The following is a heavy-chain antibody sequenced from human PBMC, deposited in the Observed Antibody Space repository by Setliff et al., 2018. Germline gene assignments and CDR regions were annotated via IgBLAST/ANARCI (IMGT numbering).Heavy chain of an antibody. Sequence: ASVKVSCKASGYTFTSYAMNWVRQAPGQGLEWMGWINTNTGNPTYAQGFTGRFVFSLDTSVSTAYLQISSLKAEDTAVYYCARAPANWGSGGSGDIYYFDYWGQGTLVTVPQ. CDR2: INTNTGNP. J-gene: IGHJ4*02. CDR3: ARAPANWGSGGSGDIYYFDY. CDR1: GYTFTSYA. V-gene: IGHV7-4-1*02. D-gene: IGHD7-27*01.